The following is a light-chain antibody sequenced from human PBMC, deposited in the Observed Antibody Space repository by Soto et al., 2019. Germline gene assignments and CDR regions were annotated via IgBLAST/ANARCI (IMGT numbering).Light chain of an antibody. CDR1: SSNIGAGYD. V-gene: IGLV1-40*01. CDR2: DNS. CDR3: QSYDSSLSVLYV. J-gene: IGLJ1*01. Sequence: QSVLTQPPSVSGAPGQRVTISCTGSSSNIGAGYDVHWYQHLPGTAPKLLIYDNSNRPSGVPDRFSGSKSGTSASLAITGLQAEDGADYYCQSYDSSLSVLYVFGTGTKVTVL.